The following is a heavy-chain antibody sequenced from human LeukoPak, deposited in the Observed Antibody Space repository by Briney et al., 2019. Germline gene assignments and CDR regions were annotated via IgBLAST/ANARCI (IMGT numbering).Heavy chain of an antibody. V-gene: IGHV3-20*04. CDR2: INWNGGST. CDR1: GFTFSSYS. CDR3: ARRGLKRYYYDSSGFDYYYYMDV. Sequence: AGGSLRLSCAASGFTFSSYSMNWVRQAPGKGLEWVSGINWNGGSTGYADSVKGRFTISRDNAKNSLYLQMNSLRAEDTALYYCARRGLKRYYYDSSGFDYYYYMDVWGKGTTVTVSS. J-gene: IGHJ6*03. D-gene: IGHD3-22*01.